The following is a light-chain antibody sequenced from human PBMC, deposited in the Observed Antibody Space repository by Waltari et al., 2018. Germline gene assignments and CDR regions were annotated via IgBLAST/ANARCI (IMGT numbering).Light chain of an antibody. V-gene: IGKV1-39*01. CDR1: QSINTD. J-gene: IGKJ3*01. Sequence: DIQMTQSPSSLSASVGDRVTITCRASQSINTDLNWYQQRPGKAPKLLVYAASSLDSGVPSRFSGSGSGTDFTLTISSLLPEDFATYYCQQSYSIPPFNSGPGTKVDIK. CDR2: AAS. CDR3: QQSYSIPPFN.